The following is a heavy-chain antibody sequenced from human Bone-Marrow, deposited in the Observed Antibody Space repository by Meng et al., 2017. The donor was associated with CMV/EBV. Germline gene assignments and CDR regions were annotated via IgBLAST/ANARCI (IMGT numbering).Heavy chain of an antibody. CDR2: IYHSGST. CDR1: GSISSSNW. J-gene: IGHJ4*02. V-gene: IGHV4-4*02. D-gene: IGHD3-22*01. Sequence: GSISSSNWWSWVRQPTGKGLEWIGEIYHSGSTNYNPSLKSRVTISVDKSKNQFSLKLSSVTAADTAVYYCARVTDDSSGYYGAFDYWGQGTLVTVSS. CDR3: ARVTDDSSGYYGAFDY.